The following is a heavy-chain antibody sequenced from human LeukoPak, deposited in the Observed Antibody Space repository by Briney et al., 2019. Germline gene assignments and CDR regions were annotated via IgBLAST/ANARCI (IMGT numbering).Heavy chain of an antibody. J-gene: IGHJ6*03. CDR2: INHSGST. CDR1: GGSFSGYY. D-gene: IGHD6-19*01. V-gene: IGHV4-34*01. Sequence: NPSETLSLTCAVYGGSFSGYYWSWIRQPPGKGLEWIGEINHSGSTNYNPSLKSRVTISVDTSKNQFSLKLSSVTAADTAVYYCARSRPIAVTGRGYYYYYMDVWGKGTTVTVSS. CDR3: ARSRPIAVTGRGYYYYYMDV.